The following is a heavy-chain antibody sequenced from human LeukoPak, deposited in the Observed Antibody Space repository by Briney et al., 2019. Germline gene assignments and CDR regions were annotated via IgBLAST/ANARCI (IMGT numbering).Heavy chain of an antibody. J-gene: IGHJ4*02. CDR1: GFTFSSYG. D-gene: IGHD3-10*01. CDR3: ARASPLYGSGSYLLDY. Sequence: GRSLRLSCAASGFTFSSYGMHWVRQAPGKGLEWVAVIWYDGSNKYYADSVKGRFTISRDNSKNTLYLQMNSLRAEDTAVYYCARASPLYGSGSYLLDYRGQGTLVTVSS. CDR2: IWYDGSNK. V-gene: IGHV3-33*01.